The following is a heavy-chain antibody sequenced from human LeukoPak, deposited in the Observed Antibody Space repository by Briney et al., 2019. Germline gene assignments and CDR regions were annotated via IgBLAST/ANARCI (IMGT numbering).Heavy chain of an antibody. V-gene: IGHV4-61*10. CDR3: ARWGDYGDRFDY. D-gene: IGHD4-17*01. CDR1: GGSISSGSYY. CDR2: IYYSGST. Sequence: SETLSLTCTVSGGSISSGSYYWSWIRQPAGKGLEWIGYIYYSGSTNYNPSLKSRVTISVDTSKNQFSLKVRSVTAADTAVYYCARWGDYGDRFDYWGQGILVTVSS. J-gene: IGHJ4*02.